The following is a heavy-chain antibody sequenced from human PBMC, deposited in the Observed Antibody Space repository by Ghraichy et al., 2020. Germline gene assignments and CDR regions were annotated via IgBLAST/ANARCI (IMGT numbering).Heavy chain of an antibody. Sequence: SVKVSCKASGGTFSSYAISWVRQAPGQGLEWMGRIIPILGIANYAQKFQGRVTITADKSTSTAYMELSSLRSEDTAVYYCASPCGGCSSTSWNGNKYHMDVWGKGTTVTVSS. V-gene: IGHV1-69*04. CDR3: ASPCGGCSSTSWNGNKYHMDV. CDR2: IIPILGIA. D-gene: IGHD2-2*01. CDR1: GGTFSSYA. J-gene: IGHJ6*03.